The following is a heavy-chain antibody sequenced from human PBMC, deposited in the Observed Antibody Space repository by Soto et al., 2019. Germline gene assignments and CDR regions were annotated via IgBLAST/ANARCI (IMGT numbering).Heavy chain of an antibody. Sequence: SETLSLTCTVSGVSVSSGSFYWAWIRQPPGKGLEWIGFISYSGTTNYNPSLKSRVTISVDTSRSQISLKVSSLTAADSAVYYCARGATVTQYDYWGQGALVTVSS. CDR2: ISYSGTT. J-gene: IGHJ4*02. CDR1: GVSVSSGSFY. V-gene: IGHV4-61*01. CDR3: ARGATVTQYDY. D-gene: IGHD4-17*01.